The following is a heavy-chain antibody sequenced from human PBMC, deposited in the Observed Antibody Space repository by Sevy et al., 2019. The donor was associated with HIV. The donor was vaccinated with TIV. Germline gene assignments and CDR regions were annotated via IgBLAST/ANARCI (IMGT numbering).Heavy chain of an antibody. CDR1: GFRFSSFS. Sequence: GGSLRLSCAASGFRFSSFSMNWVRQAPGKGLEWVSYITSSSSTMFYADSVKGRFTISRDNAKNSLYLQMSSLRDEDTAVYYCARAQADYGDFGGHFDHWGQGSLVTVSS. V-gene: IGHV3-48*02. D-gene: IGHD4-17*01. CDR3: ARAQADYGDFGGHFDH. J-gene: IGHJ4*02. CDR2: ITSSSSTM.